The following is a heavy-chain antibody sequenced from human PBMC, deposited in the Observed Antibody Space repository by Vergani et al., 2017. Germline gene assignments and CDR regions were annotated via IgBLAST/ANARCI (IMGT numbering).Heavy chain of an antibody. D-gene: IGHD4-17*01. CDR3: ARGPRAVTTGSRFDP. V-gene: IGHV4-34*01. CDR1: GGSFSGYY. J-gene: IGHJ5*02. Sequence: QVQLQQWGAGLLKPSETLSLTCAVYGGSFSGYYWSWIRQPPGKGLEWIGEINHSGSTNYNPSLKSRVTISVDTSKNQFSLKLSSVTAADTAVYYCARGPRAVTTGSRFDPWGQGTLVTVSS. CDR2: INHSGST.